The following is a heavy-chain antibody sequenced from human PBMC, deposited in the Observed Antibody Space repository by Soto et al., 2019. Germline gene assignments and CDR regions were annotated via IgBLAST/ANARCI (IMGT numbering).Heavy chain of an antibody. V-gene: IGHV4-39*07. CDR2: IYDGGTT. CDR3: ARGPSGDKVDY. CDR1: GGSISSSTYY. D-gene: IGHD7-27*01. Sequence: PSETLSLTCTVSGGSISSSTYYWGWIRQPPGKGLGWIGSIYDGGTTYSSPSLKGRVTISADTSETQFSLKLNSVSAADTAVYYCARGPSGDKVDYWGQGIQVTVSS. J-gene: IGHJ4*02.